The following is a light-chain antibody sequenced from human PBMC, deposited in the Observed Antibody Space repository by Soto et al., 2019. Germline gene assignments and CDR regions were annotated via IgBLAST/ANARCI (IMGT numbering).Light chain of an antibody. J-gene: IGKJ1*01. Sequence: DIQMTQSPSTLSASVGDRVTITCRASQRISSWLAWYQQKPGKAPNLLIYKASNLESGVPSRFSGSGSGTEFTLSISSLQPDYFATYYCQQYNSYPWTFGQGTKVDIK. CDR2: KAS. CDR1: QRISSW. V-gene: IGKV1-5*03. CDR3: QQYNSYPWT.